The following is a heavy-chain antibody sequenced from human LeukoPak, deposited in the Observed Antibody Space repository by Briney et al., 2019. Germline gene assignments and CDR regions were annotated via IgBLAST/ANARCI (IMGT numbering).Heavy chain of an antibody. CDR3: ARGQFDAFDI. Sequence: GGSLRLSCAASGFSFSSYSMNWVRQAPGKGLEWVAVISYDGSNKYYEDSVKGRFTISRDNSKNSLYLQMNSLRAEDTAVYYCARGQFDAFDIWGQGTMVTVSS. J-gene: IGHJ3*02. D-gene: IGHD6-19*01. V-gene: IGHV3-30*03. CDR2: ISYDGSNK. CDR1: GFSFSSYS.